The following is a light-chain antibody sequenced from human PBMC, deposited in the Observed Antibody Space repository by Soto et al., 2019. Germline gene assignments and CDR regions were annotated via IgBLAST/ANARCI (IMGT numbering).Light chain of an antibody. CDR2: AAS. Sequence: EIVLTQSPGTLSLSPGERSTLSFMSSHTVSSNYLSWYQQKPGQAPRLLIYAASTRATGIPDRFSGSGSGTDFTLSISRLEPEDFAVYYCQLYGTSPKPFGQGTRWIS. CDR3: QLYGTSPKP. CDR1: HTVSSNY. V-gene: IGKV3-20*01. J-gene: IGKJ1*01.